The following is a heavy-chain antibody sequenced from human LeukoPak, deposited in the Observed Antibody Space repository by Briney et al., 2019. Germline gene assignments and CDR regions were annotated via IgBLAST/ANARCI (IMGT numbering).Heavy chain of an antibody. CDR2: MNPNSGNT. CDR3: ARGNRMVGGSDY. V-gene: IGHV1-8*01. CDR1: GYTFISYD. Sequence: ASVKVSCKASGYTFISYDINWVRQATGQGLEWMGWMNPNSGNTGYAQKFQGRVTMTRNTSISTAYMELSSLRSEDTAVYYCARGNRMVGGSDYWGQGTLVTVSS. J-gene: IGHJ4*02. D-gene: IGHD2-15*01.